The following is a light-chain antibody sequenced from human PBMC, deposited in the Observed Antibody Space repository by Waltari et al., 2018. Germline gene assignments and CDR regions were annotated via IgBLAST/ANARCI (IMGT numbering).Light chain of an antibody. J-gene: IGKJ2*01. CDR3: QQGYNSPPT. Sequence: DIQLTQSPSSLYESVGKRVTVNCRASQHVGTYLNWYQQQPGKAPKLLIYAASSLNTGVSSRFSGSGSGTEFSLTISSLQPEDFATYYCQQGYNSPPTFGQGTKLESK. CDR2: AAS. CDR1: QHVGTY. V-gene: IGKV1-39*01.